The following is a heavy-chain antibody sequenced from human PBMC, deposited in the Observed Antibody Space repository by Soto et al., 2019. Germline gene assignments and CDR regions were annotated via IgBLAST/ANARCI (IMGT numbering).Heavy chain of an antibody. D-gene: IGHD2-15*01. CDR2: IYPGDSDT. V-gene: IGHV5-51*01. Sequence: GESLKSSCKGCGYRFTSYWMGWVRQMNGKGLEWMGIIYPGDSDTRYSPSFQGQVTISADKSISTAYLQWSSLKASDTAMYYCARHENVLTGYNWFDPWGQGTLVTVSS. J-gene: IGHJ5*02. CDR1: GYRFTSYW. CDR3: ARHENVLTGYNWFDP.